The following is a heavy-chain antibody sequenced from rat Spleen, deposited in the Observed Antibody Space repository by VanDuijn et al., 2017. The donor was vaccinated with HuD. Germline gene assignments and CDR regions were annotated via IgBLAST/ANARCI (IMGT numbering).Heavy chain of an antibody. CDR2: ISYDGSST. CDR3: VRQWDY. V-gene: IGHV5-29*01. CDR1: GFTFSNYG. J-gene: IGHJ2*01. Sequence: EVQLVESGGGLVQPGRSLKLSCAASGFTFSNYGMAWVRQAPTKGLEWVAAISYDGSSTYYRDSVKGRFTISRDNAKSTLYLQMESLRSEDTATYYCVRQWDYWGQGVLVTVSS.